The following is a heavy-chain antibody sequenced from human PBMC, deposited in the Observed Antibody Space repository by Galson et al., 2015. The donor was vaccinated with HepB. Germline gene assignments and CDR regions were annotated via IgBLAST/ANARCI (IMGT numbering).Heavy chain of an antibody. D-gene: IGHD3-22*01. Sequence: SETLSLTCTVSGGSISSSPYYWGWIRQPPGKGLEWIGNIYYSGGTYYNPSLRSRVTISVDTSKNQFSLKLSSVTAADTAVYYCARAHYYDSSGFDYWGQGTLVTVSS. V-gene: IGHV4-39*07. CDR1: GGSISSSPYY. CDR2: IYYSGGT. J-gene: IGHJ4*02. CDR3: ARAHYYDSSGFDY.